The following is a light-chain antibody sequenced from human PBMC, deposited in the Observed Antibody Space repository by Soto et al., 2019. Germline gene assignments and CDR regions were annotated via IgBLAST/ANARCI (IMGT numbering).Light chain of an antibody. CDR1: QSLVHSDGIAY. CDR2: KVS. CDR3: MQGTHWPIT. V-gene: IGKV2-30*02. Sequence: VVMTQSPLSLPVTLGQPASISCRSNQSLVHSDGIAYFSWFQQRPGRSPRRLIYKVSNRDSGVPARFSGSGSGTDFALKISRMEAEDVGVYYCMQGTHWPITFGQGTRLEIK. J-gene: IGKJ5*01.